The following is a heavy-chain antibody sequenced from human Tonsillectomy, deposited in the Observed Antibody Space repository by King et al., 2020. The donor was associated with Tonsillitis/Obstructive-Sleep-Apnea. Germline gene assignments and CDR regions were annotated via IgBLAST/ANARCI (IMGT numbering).Heavy chain of an antibody. J-gene: IGHJ6*02. V-gene: IGHV4-59*01. Sequence: QLQESGPGLVKPSETLSLTCTVSGGSISSSYWSWLRQPPGKGLEWIGYIYYRGSTNYNPSLKSRVTISVDTSKNQFSLKLSSVTAADTAVYYCAREITIFGVLTSDGMDVWGQGTTVTVSS. CDR3: AREITIFGVLTSDGMDV. CDR1: GGSISSSY. CDR2: IYYRGST. D-gene: IGHD3-3*01.